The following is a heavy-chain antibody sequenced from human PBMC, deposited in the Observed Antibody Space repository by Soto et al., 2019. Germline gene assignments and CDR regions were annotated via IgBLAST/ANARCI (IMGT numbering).Heavy chain of an antibody. V-gene: IGHV1-8*01. Sequence: GASVKVSCKASGYTFTSYDINWVRQATGQGLEWMGWMNPNSGNTGYAQKFQGRVTMTRNTSISTAYMELSSLRSEDTAVYYCARGADNWNYFDYWGQGTLVTVSS. J-gene: IGHJ4*02. CDR2: MNPNSGNT. CDR1: GYTFTSYD. CDR3: ARGADNWNYFDY. D-gene: IGHD1-20*01.